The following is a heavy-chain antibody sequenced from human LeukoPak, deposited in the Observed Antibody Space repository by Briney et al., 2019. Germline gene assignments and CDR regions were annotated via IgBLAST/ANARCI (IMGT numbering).Heavy chain of an antibody. V-gene: IGHV3-30*18. Sequence: GGSLRLSCTVSGFTVSSNSMSWVRQAPGKGLEWVALISYYGSNKYYADSVKGRFTISRDNSKNAVFLQMNSLRAEDTAVYYFAKQPDYYFLMGVWGKGTNVTGSS. CDR2: ISYYGSNK. CDR3: AKQPDYYFLMGV. CDR1: GFTVSSNS. J-gene: IGHJ6*03.